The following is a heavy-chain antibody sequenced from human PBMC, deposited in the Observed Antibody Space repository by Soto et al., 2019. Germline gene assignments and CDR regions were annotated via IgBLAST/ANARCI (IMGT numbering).Heavy chain of an antibody. J-gene: IGHJ6*02. CDR3: ARGPRFLEWLFSPPHYYYGMDV. CDR1: GGSFSGYY. CDR2: INHSGST. Sequence: SETLSLTCAVYGGSFSGYYWSWIRQPPGKGLEWIGEINHSGSTNYNPSLKSRVTISVDTSKNQFSLKLSSVTAADTAVYYCARGPRFLEWLFSPPHYYYGMDVWGQGTTVTVSS. D-gene: IGHD3-3*01. V-gene: IGHV4-34*01.